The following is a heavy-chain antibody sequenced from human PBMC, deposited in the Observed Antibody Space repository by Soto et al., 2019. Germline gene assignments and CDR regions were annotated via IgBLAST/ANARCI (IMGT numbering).Heavy chain of an antibody. Sequence: ASVKVSCKASGYNFTTYYIHWVRQAPGQGLEWMGVINPGGGSTNYAQKFKGRLTVTADTSTSTVYMELSSLTSEDTAVYYCARTTAVGATVRYFFDYWGQGTPVTVSS. V-gene: IGHV1-46*01. J-gene: IGHJ4*01. D-gene: IGHD1-26*01. CDR3: ARTTAVGATVRYFFDY. CDR1: GYNFTTYY. CDR2: INPGGGST.